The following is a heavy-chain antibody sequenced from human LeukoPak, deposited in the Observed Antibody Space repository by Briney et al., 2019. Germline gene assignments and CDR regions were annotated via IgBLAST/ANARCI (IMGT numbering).Heavy chain of an antibody. Sequence: GGSLRLSCAASGFTFCNYWMTCVRQAPGKGLEWVANIKQDGSEKYYVDSVKGRFTISRDNAKNSLYLQMNSLRAEDTALYYCAREDQPRGTFDYWGQGILVTVSS. J-gene: IGHJ4*02. CDR1: GFTFCNYW. CDR2: IKQDGSEK. CDR3: AREDQPRGTFDY. V-gene: IGHV3-7*05. D-gene: IGHD2-15*01.